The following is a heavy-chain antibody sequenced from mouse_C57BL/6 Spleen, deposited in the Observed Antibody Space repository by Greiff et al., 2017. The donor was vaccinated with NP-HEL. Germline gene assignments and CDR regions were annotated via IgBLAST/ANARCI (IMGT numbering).Heavy chain of an antibody. V-gene: IGHV2-5*01. Sequence: QVQLQQSGPGLVQPSQSLSITCTVSGFSLTSYGVHWVRQSPGKGLEWLGVIWRGGSTDYNAAFMSRLSITKDNSKSQVFVKMNSLKADDTAIYYCAKKKGGSYAMDYWGQGTSVTVSS. J-gene: IGHJ4*01. CDR2: IWRGGST. CDR1: GFSLTSYG. CDR3: AKKKGGSYAMDY.